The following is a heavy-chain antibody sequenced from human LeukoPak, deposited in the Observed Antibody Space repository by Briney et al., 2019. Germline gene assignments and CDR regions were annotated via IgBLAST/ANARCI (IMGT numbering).Heavy chain of an antibody. CDR1: GFTFSGYG. CDR2: IWHAGTDK. D-gene: IGHD6-19*01. CDR3: ASHCSSVCPGY. Sequence: GGSLRLSCAASGFTFSGYGMHWVRQPPGRGLEWVAIIWHAGTDKYYADSVKGRFTVSRDNSRNTLYLQMSSLRVEDTAVYYCASHCSSVCPGYWGQGTLVAVSS. J-gene: IGHJ4*02. V-gene: IGHV3-33*01.